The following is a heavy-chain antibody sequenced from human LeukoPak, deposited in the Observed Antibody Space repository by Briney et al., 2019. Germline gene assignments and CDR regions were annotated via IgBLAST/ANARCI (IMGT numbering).Heavy chain of an antibody. CDR1: GGIFSCDA. CDR3: ARVLVVSEAFAY. V-gene: IGHV1-69*04. Sequence: SVKVCCKASGGIFSCDAFTWVRQAPGQGLEWMGRIIPILGIGNYAQKFQGRVTITADKSTSTVYMELSSLRFEDTAVYYCARVLVVSEAFAYWGQVTLVSVSS. D-gene: IGHD2-15*01. J-gene: IGHJ4*02. CDR2: IIPILGIG.